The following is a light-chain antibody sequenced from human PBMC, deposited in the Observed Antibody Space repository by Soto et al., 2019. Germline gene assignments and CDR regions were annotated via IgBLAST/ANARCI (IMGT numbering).Light chain of an antibody. V-gene: IGLV2-14*01. CDR2: EVS. CDR1: SSDVGGYNY. J-gene: IGLJ1*01. CDR3: NSQRRSGSRV. Sequence: QSVLTQPASGSGSPGQSITISWTGTSSDVGGYNYVSWYQQHPGKAPKLMIYEVSNRPSGVSNRFSGSRSGYTASLTISGLQAEDEADYYCNSQRRSGSRVFGTGTKVIVL.